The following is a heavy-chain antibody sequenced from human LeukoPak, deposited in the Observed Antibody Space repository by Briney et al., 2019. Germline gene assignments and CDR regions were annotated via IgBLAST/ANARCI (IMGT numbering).Heavy chain of an antibody. Sequence: PGGSLRLSCAASGFTFSSYGMHWVRQAPGKGLEWVAFIRYDGSNKYYADSVKGRFTISRDNSKNTLYLQMNSLRAEDTAVYYCAKDGRVISHYGSGSYYAFDIWGQGTMVTVSS. CDR3: AKDGRVISHYGSGSYYAFDI. V-gene: IGHV3-30*02. CDR2: IRYDGSNK. J-gene: IGHJ3*02. CDR1: GFTFSSYG. D-gene: IGHD3-10*01.